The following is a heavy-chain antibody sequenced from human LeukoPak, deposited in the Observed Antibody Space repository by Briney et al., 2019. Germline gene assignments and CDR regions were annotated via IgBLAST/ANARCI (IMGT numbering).Heavy chain of an antibody. V-gene: IGHV4-61*02. CDR1: GGSISSSSYY. J-gene: IGHJ5*02. CDR3: ARFQPERTYYYGSGRRWTFDP. CDR2: IYTSGST. D-gene: IGHD3-10*01. Sequence: PSETLSLTCTVSGGSISSSSYYWSWIRQPAGKGLEWIGRIYTSGSTNYNPSLKSRVTMSVDTSKNQFSLKLSSVTAADTAVYYCARFQPERTYYYGSGRRWTFDPWGQGTLVTASS.